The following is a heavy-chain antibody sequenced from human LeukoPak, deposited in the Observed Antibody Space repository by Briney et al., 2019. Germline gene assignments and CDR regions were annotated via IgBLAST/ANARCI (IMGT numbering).Heavy chain of an antibody. J-gene: IGHJ5*02. D-gene: IGHD6-13*01. V-gene: IGHV1-18*01. CDR2: ISAYNGNT. CDR3: ARDRIAAATTRPGFDP. Sequence: ASVKVSCKASGYTFTSYGISWVRQAPGQGLEWMGWISAYNGNTNYAQKLQGRVTMTTDTSTSTAYMELRSLRSDDTAVYYCARDRIAAATTRPGFDPWGQGTLDTVSS. CDR1: GYTFTSYG.